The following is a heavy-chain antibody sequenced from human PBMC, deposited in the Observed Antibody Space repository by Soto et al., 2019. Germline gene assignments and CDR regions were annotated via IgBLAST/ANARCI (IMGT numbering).Heavy chain of an antibody. CDR2: INSNGRST. J-gene: IGHJ3*02. CDR1: GFTFSTYW. V-gene: IGHV3-74*01. D-gene: IGHD2-21*01. Sequence: EVQLVESGGGLVQPGGSLRLSCAASGFTFSTYWMHWVRQAPGKGLVWVSRINSNGRSTDYADSVKGRFTISRDNAKNTLYLQMTRLRTEDTDVYYCVRGVNPFDIWGRGTMVTVSS. CDR3: VRGVNPFDI.